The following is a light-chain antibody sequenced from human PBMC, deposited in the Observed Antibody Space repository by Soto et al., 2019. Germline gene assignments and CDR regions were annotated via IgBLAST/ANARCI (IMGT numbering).Light chain of an antibody. V-gene: IGKV3-15*01. CDR1: QSVSRN. Sequence: EIVMTQSPATLSVSPGERATLSCRASQSVSRNLAWYQQKPGQAPRLLIYGTSTRPTGIPARFSGSVSGTEFTLTISSLQSEDFAVYYCQQYNNWPLLTFGGGTRVEIK. CDR2: GTS. J-gene: IGKJ4*01. CDR3: QQYNNWPLLT.